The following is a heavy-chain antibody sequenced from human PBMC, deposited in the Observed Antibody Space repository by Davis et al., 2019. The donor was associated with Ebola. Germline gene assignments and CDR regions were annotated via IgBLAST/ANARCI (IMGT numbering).Heavy chain of an antibody. CDR1: GGSISSSSYY. V-gene: IGHV4-39*01. J-gene: IGHJ3*02. CDR2: IYYSGST. D-gene: IGHD3-3*01. CDR3: ARRPDYGITIFGVVINLSAFDI. Sequence: MPSETLSLTCTVSGGSISSSSYYWGWIRQRPGKGLEWIGSIYYSGSTYYNPSLKSRVTISVDTSKNQFSLKLSSVTAADTAVYYCARRPDYGITIFGVVINLSAFDIWGQGTMVTVSS.